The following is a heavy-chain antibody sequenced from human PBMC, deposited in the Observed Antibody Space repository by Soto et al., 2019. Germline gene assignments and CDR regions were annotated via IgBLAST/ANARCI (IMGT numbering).Heavy chain of an antibody. J-gene: IGHJ4*02. V-gene: IGHV4-59*11. D-gene: IGHD3-16*01. Sequence: SETLSLTCTVSGGSMSSHYWTWLRQPPGKGLGWIGYISYSGSTYYNPSLKSRVTISADTSRNQFSLKLSSVIAADTAVYYCARADPDASVGYWGQGTLVTVSS. CDR2: ISYSGST. CDR1: GGSMSSHY. CDR3: ARADPDASVGY.